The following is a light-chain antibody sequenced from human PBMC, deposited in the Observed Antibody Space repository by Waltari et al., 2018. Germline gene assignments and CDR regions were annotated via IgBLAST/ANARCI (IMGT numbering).Light chain of an antibody. Sequence: AIRITQSPSSLSASTGDRVTITCRASQGISSYLAWYQQKPGKAPKLLSYAASTLQSGVPSRFIGSGSGTDFTLTISCLQSEDFATYYCQQYYSYPPDLTFGGGTKVEIK. V-gene: IGKV1-8*01. CDR3: QQYYSYPPDLT. CDR1: QGISSY. CDR2: AAS. J-gene: IGKJ4*01.